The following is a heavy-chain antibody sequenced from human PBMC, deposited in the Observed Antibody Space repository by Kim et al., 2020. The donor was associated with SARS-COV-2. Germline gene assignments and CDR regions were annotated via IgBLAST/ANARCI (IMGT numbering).Heavy chain of an antibody. CDR3: ASLLDAFDI. V-gene: IGHV3-30-3*01. J-gene: IGHJ3*02. CDR2: GTHN. Sequence: GTHNNYANQVKGVSTVSGDNSKNTLYRLMNSLRAEDTAVYYCASLLDAFDIWGQGTIVTVSS.